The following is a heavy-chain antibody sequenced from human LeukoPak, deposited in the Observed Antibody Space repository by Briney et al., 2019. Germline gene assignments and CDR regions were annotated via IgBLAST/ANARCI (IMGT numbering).Heavy chain of an antibody. CDR3: ARARNDWPRPFDY. D-gene: IGHD3-9*01. V-gene: IGHV3-53*01. Sequence: GGSLRLSCAASGFIVSNNYMSWVRQAPGQGLEWVSVIYKDGPTFYADSVKGRFTVSRDDSKNTVHLQMYSLGAEDTAVYYCARARNDWPRPFDYWGQGTLVTASS. CDR2: IYKDGPT. CDR1: GFIVSNNY. J-gene: IGHJ4*02.